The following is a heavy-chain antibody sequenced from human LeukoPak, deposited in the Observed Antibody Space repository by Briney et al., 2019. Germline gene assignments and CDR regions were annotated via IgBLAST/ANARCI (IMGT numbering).Heavy chain of an antibody. J-gene: IGHJ5*02. V-gene: IGHV3-23*01. CDR3: AKVGYSSSFHWLDP. D-gene: IGHD6-13*01. CDR2: ITDSSGST. Sequence: GGSLRLSCAASGFTFSSYAMSWVRQAPGKGLVWVSGITDSSGSTYYTDSVKGRFTISRDNSKNTLYLQMNSLRGEDTAVYYCAKVGYSSSFHWLDPWGQGTLVTVSS. CDR1: GFTFSSYA.